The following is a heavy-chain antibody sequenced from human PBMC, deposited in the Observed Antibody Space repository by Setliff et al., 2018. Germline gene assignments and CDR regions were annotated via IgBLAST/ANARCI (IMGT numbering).Heavy chain of an antibody. CDR3: ARAQSWSGGPYYFDN. CDR1: GGSISSGGYY. D-gene: IGHD3-3*01. J-gene: IGHJ4*02. V-gene: IGHV4-31*03. CDR2: IYYSGST. Sequence: SETLSLTCTVSGGSISSGGYYWSWIRQHPGKGLEWIGYIYYSGSTYYNPSLKSRVTIPVDTSKNQFSLKLSSVTAADTAVYYCARAQSWSGGPYYFDNWGQGTLVTVSS.